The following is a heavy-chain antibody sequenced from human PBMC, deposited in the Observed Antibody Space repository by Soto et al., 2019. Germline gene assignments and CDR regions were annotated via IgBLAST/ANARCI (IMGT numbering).Heavy chain of an antibody. D-gene: IGHD2-15*01. CDR2: ISAYNGNT. V-gene: IGHV1-18*01. CDR3: ARGGCSGGSCHPYY. J-gene: IGHJ4*02. Sequence: ASVKVSCKASGYTFTICGISWVRQAPGQGLEWMGWISAYNGNTNYAQKLQGRVTMTTDTSTSTAYMELRSLRSDDTAVYYCARGGCSGGSCHPYYWGQGTLVTVSS. CDR1: GYTFTICG.